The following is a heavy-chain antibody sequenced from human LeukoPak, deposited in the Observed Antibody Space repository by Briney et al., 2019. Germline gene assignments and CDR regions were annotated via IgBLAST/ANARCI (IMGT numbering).Heavy chain of an antibody. Sequence: PSETLSLTCSVSGGSTSNSDYYWAWIRQPPGKGLEFIGSIYYSGSTYQNPSLKSRVTISLDTSRNQFSLKMGSVTAADTAVYYCARQWQLLGAFDYWGQGTLVTVSS. V-gene: IGHV4-39*01. J-gene: IGHJ4*02. CDR2: IYYSGST. D-gene: IGHD1-7*01. CDR3: ARQWQLLGAFDY. CDR1: GGSTSNSDYY.